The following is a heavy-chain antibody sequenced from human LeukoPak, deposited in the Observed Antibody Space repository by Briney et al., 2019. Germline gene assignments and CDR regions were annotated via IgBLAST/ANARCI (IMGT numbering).Heavy chain of an antibody. CDR2: TRKKTNSYTT. Sequence: GGSLRLSCAASGFTFSDHYMDWVRQAPGKGLEWVGRTRKKTNSYTTVYAASVKGRFTISRDDSKNSLYLQMNSLKAEDTAVYYCTRVVLVGTTYSYFDYWGQGALVTVSS. CDR1: GFTFSDHY. CDR3: TRVVLVGTTYSYFDY. J-gene: IGHJ4*02. D-gene: IGHD1-26*01. V-gene: IGHV3-72*01.